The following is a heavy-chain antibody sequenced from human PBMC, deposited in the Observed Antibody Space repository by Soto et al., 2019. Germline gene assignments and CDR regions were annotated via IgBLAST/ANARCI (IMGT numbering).Heavy chain of an antibody. CDR2: ISGSGGST. Sequence: GGSLRLSCRAAGFTCGSYARSWARQAPGKGLEWVSAISGSGGSTYYADSVKGRFTISRDNSKNTLYLQMNSLRAEDTAVYYCANAYCSGGSCYTEDKYYYYMDVWGKGTTVTVSS. J-gene: IGHJ6*03. D-gene: IGHD2-15*01. V-gene: IGHV3-23*01. CDR1: GFTCGSYA. CDR3: ANAYCSGGSCYTEDKYYYYMDV.